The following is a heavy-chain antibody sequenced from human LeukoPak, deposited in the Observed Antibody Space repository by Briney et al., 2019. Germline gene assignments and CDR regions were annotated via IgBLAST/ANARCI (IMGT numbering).Heavy chain of an antibody. Sequence: TGGSLRLSCAASGFTFSNNAMHWVRQAPGKGLEWVGFIRSKAYGGTTEYAASVKGRFTISRDDSKSIAYLQMNSLKTEDTAVYYCSRASSEFLEWFYSPRYWGQGTLVTVSS. V-gene: IGHV3-49*04. CDR1: GFTFSNNA. CDR3: SRASSEFLEWFYSPRY. D-gene: IGHD3-3*01. CDR2: IRSKAYGGTT. J-gene: IGHJ4*02.